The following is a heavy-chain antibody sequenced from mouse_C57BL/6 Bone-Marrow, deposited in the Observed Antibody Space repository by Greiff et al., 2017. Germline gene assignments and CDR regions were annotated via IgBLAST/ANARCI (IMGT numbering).Heavy chain of an antibody. CDR2: INPSTGGT. V-gene: IGHV1-42*01. D-gene: IGHD2-4*01. J-gene: IGHJ3*01. CDR1: GYSFTGYY. CDR3: ASHDYDVEWFAY. Sequence: EVQLQQSGPELVKPGASVKISCKASGYSFTGYYMNWVKQSPEKSLEWIGEINPSTGGTTYNQKFKAKATLTVDKSSSTAYMQLKSLTSEDSAVYYCASHDYDVEWFAYWGQGTLVTVSA.